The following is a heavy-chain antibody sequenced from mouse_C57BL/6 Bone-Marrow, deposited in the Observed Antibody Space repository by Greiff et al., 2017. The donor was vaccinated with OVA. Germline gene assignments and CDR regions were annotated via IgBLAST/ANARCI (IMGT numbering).Heavy chain of an antibody. Sequence: QVQLKESGAELVRPGASVTLSCKASGYTFTDYEMHWVKQTPVHGLEWIGAIDPETGGTAYHQKFKGKAILTAAKSSSKAYMELRSLTAEDSAVYYCTRGYSNYYSMDYWGQGTSVTVSS. CDR3: TRGYSNYYSMDY. CDR2: IDPETGGT. D-gene: IGHD2-5*01. J-gene: IGHJ4*01. V-gene: IGHV1-15*01. CDR1: GYTFTDYE.